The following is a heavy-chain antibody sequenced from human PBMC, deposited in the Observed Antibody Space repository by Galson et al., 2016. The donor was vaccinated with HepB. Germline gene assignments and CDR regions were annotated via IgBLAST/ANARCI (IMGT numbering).Heavy chain of an antibody. Sequence: SLRLSCAASGFRLSSYSMNWVRQAPGKGLEWVSYIRSTGTTTHYADSVRGRFTISRDNAKDSLYLQMDSLRVEDTALYYCARDRYCDSIGCYYFDYWGQGTLVTVSS. CDR1: GFRLSSYS. V-gene: IGHV3-48*04. D-gene: IGHD3-22*01. J-gene: IGHJ4*02. CDR2: IRSTGTTT. CDR3: ARDRYCDSIGCYYFDY.